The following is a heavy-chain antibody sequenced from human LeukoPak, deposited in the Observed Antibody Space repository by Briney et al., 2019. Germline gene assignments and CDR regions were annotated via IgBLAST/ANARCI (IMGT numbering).Heavy chain of an antibody. CDR3: ARDRSIYSAFDI. CDR2: ISAYNGNT. J-gene: IGHJ3*02. Sequence: ASVKVSCKASGYTFTSYGISWVRRAPGQGLEWMGWISAYNGNTNYAQKLQGRVTMTTDTSTSTAYMELRSLRSDDTAVYYCARDRSIYSAFDIWGQGTMVTVSS. CDR1: GYTFTSYG. D-gene: IGHD1-26*01. V-gene: IGHV1-18*01.